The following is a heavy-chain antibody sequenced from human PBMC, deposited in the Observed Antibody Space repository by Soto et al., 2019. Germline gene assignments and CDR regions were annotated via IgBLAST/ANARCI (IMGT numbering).Heavy chain of an antibody. D-gene: IGHD4-4*01. J-gene: IGHJ4*01. CDR1: GFTFSSYW. V-gene: IGHV3-74*01. CDR3: ARDEGSFQLQDYFDY. Sequence: PGGSLRLSCAASGFTFSSYWMHWVRQAPGKGLVWVSRINSDGSSTSYADSVKGRFTISRNNAKNTLYLQMNSLRAEDTAVYYCARDEGSFQLQDYFDYWGHGSLVTVSS. CDR2: INSDGSST.